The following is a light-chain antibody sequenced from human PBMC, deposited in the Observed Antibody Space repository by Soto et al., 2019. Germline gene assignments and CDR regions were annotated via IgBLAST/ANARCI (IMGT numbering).Light chain of an antibody. Sequence: QSVLTQPPSASGSPGQSVAISCTGTSSDVGGYNYVSWYQQHPGKAPKLMIYEVNKRPSGVPDRFSGSKSGNTASLTVSGLQAEDEADYYCLSFTRSDTYIFGTGTKVTVL. CDR1: SSDVGGYNY. CDR3: LSFTRSDTYI. CDR2: EVN. J-gene: IGLJ1*01. V-gene: IGLV2-8*01.